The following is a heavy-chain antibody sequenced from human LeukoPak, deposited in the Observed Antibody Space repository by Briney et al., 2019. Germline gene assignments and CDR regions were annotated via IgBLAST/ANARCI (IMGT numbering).Heavy chain of an antibody. J-gene: IGHJ4*02. CDR2: INRSGST. Sequence: SETLSLTCTVSGGSISSYSWTWIRQPPGKGLEWIGDINRSGSTNYNPSLKSRVTISIDTSKNQFSLRLSSVTAADTAVYYCARGGWIAGSSWVFDYWGQRTRVTVAS. CDR1: GGSISSYS. D-gene: IGHD6-6*01. CDR3: ARGGWIAGSSWVFDY. V-gene: IGHV4-34*01.